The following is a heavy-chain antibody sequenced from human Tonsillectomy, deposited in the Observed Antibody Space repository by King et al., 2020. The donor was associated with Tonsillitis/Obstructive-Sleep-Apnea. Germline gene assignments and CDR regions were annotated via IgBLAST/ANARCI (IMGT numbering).Heavy chain of an antibody. V-gene: IGHV3-33*01. J-gene: IGHJ4*02. D-gene: IGHD2-2*01. CDR1: GFTFSSYG. CDR2: IWYDGSNK. CDR3: ASQYCSSTSCYYYY. Sequence: QLVQSGGGVVQPGRSLRLSCAASGFTFSSYGMHWVRQAPGKGLEWVAVIWYDGSNKYYADSVKGRFTISRDNSKNTLYLQMNSLRAEDTAVYYCASQYCSSTSCYYYYWGQGTLVTVSS.